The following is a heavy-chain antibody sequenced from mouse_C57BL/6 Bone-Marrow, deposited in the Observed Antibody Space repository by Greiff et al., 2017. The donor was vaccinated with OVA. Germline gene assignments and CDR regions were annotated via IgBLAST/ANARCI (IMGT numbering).Heavy chain of an antibody. CDR2: IDPENGDT. V-gene: IGHV14-4*01. Sequence: VQLKQSGAELVRPGASVKLSCTASGFNIKDDYMHWVKQRPEQGLEWIGWIDPENGDTEYASKFQGKATITADTSSNTAYLQLSSLTSEDTAVYYCTTELLRDYWGQGTTLTVSS. CDR3: TTELLRDY. D-gene: IGHD1-1*01. J-gene: IGHJ2*01. CDR1: GFNIKDDY.